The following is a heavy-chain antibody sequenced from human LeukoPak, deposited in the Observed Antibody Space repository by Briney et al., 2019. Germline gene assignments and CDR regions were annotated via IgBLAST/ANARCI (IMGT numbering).Heavy chain of an antibody. CDR2: IHYSGST. D-gene: IGHD3-9*01. J-gene: IGHJ6*03. CDR1: GGSISSYY. Sequence: RASETLSLTCTVSGGSISSYYWSWIRQPAGKGLEWIGYIHYSGSTIYNPSLKSRVTISVDTSRNQFSLKLSSVTAADTAVYYCAREGNSSGYRTLSGYNYYYMDVWGKGTTVTVSS. V-gene: IGHV4-59*01. CDR3: AREGNSSGYRTLSGYNYYYMDV.